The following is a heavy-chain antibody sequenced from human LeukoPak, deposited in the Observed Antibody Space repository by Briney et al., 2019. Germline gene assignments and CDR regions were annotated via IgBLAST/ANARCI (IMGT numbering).Heavy chain of an antibody. CDR1: GFTFSSHW. Sequence: GGSLRLSCAASGFTFSSHWMTWVRLAPGKGLEWVAHIKQGGNTKHYVGSVKGRFTISRDDAQNTLYLQMNSLRDDDTAVYYCVRGPSFGDFVDYLDSWGQGTRVTVSS. D-gene: IGHD4-17*01. J-gene: IGHJ4*02. CDR3: VRGPSFGDFVDYLDS. V-gene: IGHV3-7*01. CDR2: IKQGGNTK.